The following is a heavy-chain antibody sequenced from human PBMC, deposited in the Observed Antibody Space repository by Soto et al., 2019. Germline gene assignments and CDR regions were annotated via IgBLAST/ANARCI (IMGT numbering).Heavy chain of an antibody. D-gene: IGHD2-2*01. J-gene: IGHJ6*02. CDR3: ARHYCSSTSCYPVYYYYYGMDV. CDR1: GYSFTSYW. Sequence: GESLKISCKGSGYSFTSYWIGWVRQMPGKGLEWMGIIYPGESDTRYSPSFQGQVTISADKSISTAYLQWSSLKAPDTAMYYCARHYCSSTSCYPVYYYYYGMDVWGQGTTVTAP. CDR2: IYPGESDT. V-gene: IGHV5-51*01.